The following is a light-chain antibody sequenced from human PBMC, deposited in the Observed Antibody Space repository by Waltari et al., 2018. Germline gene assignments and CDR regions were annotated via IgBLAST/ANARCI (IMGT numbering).Light chain of an antibody. CDR1: QSVGSY. V-gene: IGKV3-11*01. J-gene: IGKJ4*01. CDR2: DAS. Sequence: EIVLTQSPATLSLSPGERAPLSCRDSQSVGSYLGWYQQRPGQAPRLLLYDASNRATGIPARFSGSGSGTDFTLTINSREPEDFAVYYCQQRSIWPPVTFGGGTKVEIK. CDR3: QQRSIWPPVT.